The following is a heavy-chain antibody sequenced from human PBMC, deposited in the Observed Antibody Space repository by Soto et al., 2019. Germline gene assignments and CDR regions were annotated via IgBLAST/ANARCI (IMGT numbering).Heavy chain of an antibody. CDR1: GFTVSSNY. J-gene: IGHJ4*02. CDR3: ASYTYSNKKASPPTHIDY. V-gene: IGHV3-66*01. Sequence: EVQLVESGGGLVQPGGSLRLSCAASGFTVSSNYMSWVRQAPGKGLEWVSVIYSGGSTYYADSVKGRFTISRDNSKNTLYLQMNSLRAEDTAVYYCASYTYSNKKASPPTHIDYWGQGTLVTVSS. D-gene: IGHD4-4*01. CDR2: IYSGGST.